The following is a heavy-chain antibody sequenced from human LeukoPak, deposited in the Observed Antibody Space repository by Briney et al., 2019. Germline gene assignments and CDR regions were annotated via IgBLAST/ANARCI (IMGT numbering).Heavy chain of an antibody. D-gene: IGHD2-21*01. Sequence: GGSLRLTCAASGLILRGSWMNWVRQAPGKGLEWVASISPDGSGKGLVASVRGRFTISRDDAENSLYLQMNGLRVEDTAVYYCARDFAYKKFDYWGRGTLVTVSS. CDR2: ISPDGSGK. CDR3: ARDFAYKKFDY. V-gene: IGHV3-7*03. CDR1: GLILRGSW. J-gene: IGHJ4*02.